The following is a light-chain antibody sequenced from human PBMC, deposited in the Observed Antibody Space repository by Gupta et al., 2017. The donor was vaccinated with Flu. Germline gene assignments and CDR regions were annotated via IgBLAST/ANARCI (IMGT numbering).Light chain of an antibody. Sequence: WYQQRAGQSPVVVIYQDTKRPSGIPERFSGSNSGNTATLTISGTQALDEADYFCQAWDTTTRVFGTGTKVTVL. J-gene: IGLJ1*01. V-gene: IGLV3-1*01. CDR2: QDT. CDR3: QAWDTTTRV.